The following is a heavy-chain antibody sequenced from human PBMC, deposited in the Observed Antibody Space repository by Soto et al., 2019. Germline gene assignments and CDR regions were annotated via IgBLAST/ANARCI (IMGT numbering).Heavy chain of an antibody. CDR1: GFTYTRYS. CDR2: ISSTTNYI. CDR3: ARESEDLTSNFDY. J-gene: IGHJ4*02. Sequence: GGSLRLSCAASGFTYTRYSMNWVRQAPGKGLEWVSSISSTTNYIYYGDSMKGRFTISRDNAKNSLYLEMNSLRAEDTAVYYCARESEDLTSNFDYWGQGTLVTVSS. V-gene: IGHV3-21*06.